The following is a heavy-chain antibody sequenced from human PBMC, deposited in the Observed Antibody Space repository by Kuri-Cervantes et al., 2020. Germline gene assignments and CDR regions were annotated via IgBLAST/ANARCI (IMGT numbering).Heavy chain of an antibody. J-gene: IGHJ4*02. CDR1: GFTFSSYS. Sequence: GESLKISCAASGFTFSSYSINWVRQAPGKGLEWVSFISSSSGYIYYADSVKGRFTIARDNSKNRLYLQMNSLRTEDTAVYYCAKDRSRDGYTFDYWGQGTLVTVSS. CDR2: ISSSSGYI. D-gene: IGHD5-24*01. V-gene: IGHV3-21*01. CDR3: AKDRSRDGYTFDY.